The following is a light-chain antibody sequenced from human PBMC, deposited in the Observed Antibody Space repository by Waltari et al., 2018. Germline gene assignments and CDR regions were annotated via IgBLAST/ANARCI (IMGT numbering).Light chain of an antibody. CDR1: SSDFEIYTP. CDR3: CSYAGSSTFV. Sequence: QSALTQPASVSGSPGQPITISCTGTSSDFEIYTPVSWDQPPPGKAPKLIIYEVNKRPSGVSNRFSGSKSGNTASLTISGLQAEDEAHYYCCSYAGSSTFVFGGGTKLTVL. CDR2: EVN. V-gene: IGLV2-23*02. J-gene: IGLJ2*01.